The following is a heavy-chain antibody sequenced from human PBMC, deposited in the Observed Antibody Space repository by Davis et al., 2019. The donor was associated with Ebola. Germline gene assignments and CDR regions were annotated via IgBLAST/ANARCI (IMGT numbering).Heavy chain of an antibody. Sequence: PGGSLRLSCSASGFTFSRFAMHWVRQAPGRGLEYVAAVSSYGGSTYYADSVKGRFTVSRDNSRNTLHLQMNSLRVEDTAIYYCAKDADEDDYGLFDNWGQGALVSVSS. V-gene: IGHV3-64*04. D-gene: IGHD4-17*01. CDR1: GFTFSRFA. J-gene: IGHJ4*02. CDR3: AKDADEDDYGLFDN. CDR2: VSSYGGST.